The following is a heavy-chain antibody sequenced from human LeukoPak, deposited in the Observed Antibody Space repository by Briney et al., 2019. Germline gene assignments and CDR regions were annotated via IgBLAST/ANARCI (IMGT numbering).Heavy chain of an antibody. CDR3: AKDIRSYYDY. Sequence: GGSLRLSCAASGFTFSGYGMHWVRQAPGKGLEWVTFIRYDERNKYYADSVKGRFTISRDNSKNTLYLEMNSLRAEDTAVYYCAKDIRSYYDYWGQGILVTVSS. D-gene: IGHD3-10*01. J-gene: IGHJ4*02. V-gene: IGHV3-30*02. CDR2: IRYDERNK. CDR1: GFTFSGYG.